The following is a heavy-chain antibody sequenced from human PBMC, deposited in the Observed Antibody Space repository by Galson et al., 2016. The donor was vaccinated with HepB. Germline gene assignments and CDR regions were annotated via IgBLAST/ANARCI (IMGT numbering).Heavy chain of an antibody. CDR2: TYYNSKWYN. CDR3: ARLYWGLRASDI. Sequence: CAISGDSVSSDSAAWNWIRQSPSRGLEWLGRTYYNSKWYNDYAASVKSRITINPDTSKNQFSLQPNSVTPEDTAVYYCARLYWGLRASDIWGQGTMVTVSS. CDR1: GDSVSSDSAA. J-gene: IGHJ3*02. D-gene: IGHD2-8*02. V-gene: IGHV6-1*01.